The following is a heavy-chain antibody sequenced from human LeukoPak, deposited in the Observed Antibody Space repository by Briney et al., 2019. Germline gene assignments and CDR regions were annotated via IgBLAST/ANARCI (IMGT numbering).Heavy chain of an antibody. Sequence: PSETLSLTCTVSGGSISSYYWSWIRQPPGKGLEWIGYIYYSGSTNYNPSLKSRVTISVDTSKNQFSLKLSSVTAADTAVYYCARIPRYYDFWSGSLDYYMDVWGKGTTVTVSS. CDR1: GGSISSYY. J-gene: IGHJ6*03. D-gene: IGHD3-3*01. V-gene: IGHV4-59*13. CDR2: IYYSGST. CDR3: ARIPRYYDFWSGSLDYYMDV.